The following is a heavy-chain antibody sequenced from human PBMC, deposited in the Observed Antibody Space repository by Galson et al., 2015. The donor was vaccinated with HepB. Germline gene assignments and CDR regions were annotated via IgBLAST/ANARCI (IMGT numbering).Heavy chain of an antibody. CDR2: TVYGGAEE. V-gene: IGHV3-33*01. J-gene: IGHJ4*02. CDR1: GFRFISHG. D-gene: IGHD4-17*01. CDR3: AREQVYGAYRTADF. Sequence: SLRLSCAASGFRFISHGMHWVRQDPGKGLEWVAVTVYGGAEEHYADSVKGRFTISRDTFKNTVYLQMNSLRVEDTAVYYCAREQVYGAYRTADFWGQGTLVSVSS.